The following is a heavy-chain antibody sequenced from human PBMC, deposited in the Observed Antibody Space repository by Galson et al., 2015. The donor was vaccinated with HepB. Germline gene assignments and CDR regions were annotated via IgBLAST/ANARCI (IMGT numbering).Heavy chain of an antibody. CDR1: GGTFSSYA. CDR2: IIPILGIA. V-gene: IGHV1-69*04. D-gene: IGHD3-22*01. Sequence: SVKVSCKASGGTFSSYAISWVRQAPGQGLEWMGRIIPILGIANYAQKFHGRVTITADKSTSTAYMELSSLRSEDTAVYYCARDEPYYYDSSGYFDYWGQGALVTVSS. J-gene: IGHJ4*02. CDR3: ARDEPYYYDSSGYFDY.